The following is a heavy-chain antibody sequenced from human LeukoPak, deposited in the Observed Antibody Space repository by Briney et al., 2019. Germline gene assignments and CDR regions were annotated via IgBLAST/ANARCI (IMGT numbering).Heavy chain of an antibody. D-gene: IGHD6-25*01. CDR1: GGSFSGYY. CDR2: INHSGST. Sequence: SETLSLTCAVYGGSFSGYYWSWIRQPPGKGLEWIGEINHSGSTNYNPSLKSRVTISVDTSKNQFSLKLSSVTAADTAVYYCASRGYTYYGMDVWGQGTTVTVSS. CDR3: ASRGYTYYGMDV. V-gene: IGHV4-34*01. J-gene: IGHJ6*02.